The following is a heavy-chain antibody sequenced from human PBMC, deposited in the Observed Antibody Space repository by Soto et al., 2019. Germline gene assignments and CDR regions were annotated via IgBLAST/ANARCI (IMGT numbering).Heavy chain of an antibody. D-gene: IGHD6-6*01. CDR1: GFTFSSYG. V-gene: IGHV3-30*18. J-gene: IGHJ4*02. CDR2: ISYDGSNK. Sequence: PGGSLRLSCAASGFTFSSYGMHWVRQAPGKGLEWVAVISYDGSNKYYADSVKGRFTISRDNSKNTLYLQMNSLRAEDTAVYYCAKLVAARPGIDYWRQGTLVTVSS. CDR3: AKLVAARPGIDY.